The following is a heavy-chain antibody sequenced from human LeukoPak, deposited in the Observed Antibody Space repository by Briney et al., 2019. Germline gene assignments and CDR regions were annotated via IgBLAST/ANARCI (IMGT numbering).Heavy chain of an antibody. J-gene: IGHJ6*02. CDR2: IIPIFGTA. D-gene: IGHD5-18*01. V-gene: IGHV1-69*13. CDR3: ARVNVDTAMVSHYYYGMDV. CDR1: GGTFSSYA. Sequence: GASVKVSCKASGGTFSSYAISWVRQAPGQGLEWMGGIIPIFGTANYAQKFQGSVTITADESTSTAYMELSSLRSEDTAVYYCARVNVDTAMVSHYYYGMDVWGQGTTVTVSS.